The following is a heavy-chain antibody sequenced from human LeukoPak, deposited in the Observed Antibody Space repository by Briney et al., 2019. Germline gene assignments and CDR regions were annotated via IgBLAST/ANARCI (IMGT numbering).Heavy chain of an antibody. Sequence: GGSLRLSCAASGFTFTSYAMNWVRQAPGKGLEWVSGISGSGGYTYYADSVKGRLTISRDNSKNTLYLQMNSLRAEDTAVYYCAKLPGFYYDTSGFYHFDYWGQGTLVTVSS. J-gene: IGHJ4*02. D-gene: IGHD3-22*01. V-gene: IGHV3-23*01. CDR3: AKLPGFYYDTSGFYHFDY. CDR1: GFTFTSYA. CDR2: ISGSGGYT.